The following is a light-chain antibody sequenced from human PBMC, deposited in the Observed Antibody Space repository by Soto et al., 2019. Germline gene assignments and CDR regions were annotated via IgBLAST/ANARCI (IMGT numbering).Light chain of an antibody. CDR1: ESVHRN. J-gene: IGKJ3*01. Sequence: EMVMTQSPATLSVSPGERVTLSCRASESVHRNLAWYQQKPGQGPRLLIYYASTRATGVPDRFTGSGSGTEFTLTISSLQSEVFGLYHCQHYSNCPPPFGPGTKV. CDR3: QHYSNCPPP. V-gene: IGKV3-15*01. CDR2: YAS.